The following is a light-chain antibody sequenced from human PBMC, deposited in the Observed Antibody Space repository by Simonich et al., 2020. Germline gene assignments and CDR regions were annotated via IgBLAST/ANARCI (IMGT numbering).Light chain of an antibody. V-gene: IGLV2-14*02. Sequence: QSALTQPPSASGSPGQSITISCTGTSSDVGSYNLVSWYQQHPGKAPKLMIYEGSKRPSGVSNRFSGSKAGNTASLTISGLQAEDEADYYCSSYTSSSTVVFGGGTKLTVL. J-gene: IGLJ2*01. CDR1: SSDVGSYNL. CDR2: EGS. CDR3: SSYTSSSTVV.